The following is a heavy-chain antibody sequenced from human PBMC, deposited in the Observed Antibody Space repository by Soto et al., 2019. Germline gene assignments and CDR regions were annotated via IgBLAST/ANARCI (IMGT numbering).Heavy chain of an antibody. CDR1: GYSFTSYW. J-gene: IGHJ6*02. V-gene: IGHV5-51*01. Sequence: GESLKISCKGSGYSFTSYWIVWVRQMPGKGLEWMGVIYPGESDARYSPSFQGQVTISADRSISTAYLQWSSLKASDTAMYYCARRDYSGGYGMDVWGQGTTVTVSS. D-gene: IGHD3-16*01. CDR3: ARRDYSGGYGMDV. CDR2: IYPGESDA.